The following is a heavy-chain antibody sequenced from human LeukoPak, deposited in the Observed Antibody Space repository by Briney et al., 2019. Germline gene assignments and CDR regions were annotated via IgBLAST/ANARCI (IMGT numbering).Heavy chain of an antibody. Sequence: PSETLSLTCTVSGGSISSSSYYWGWIRQPPGKGLEWIGSIYYSGSTYYNPSLKSRVTISVDTSKNQFSLKLSSVTAADTAVYYCARVAAGTDYYYYYYMDVWGKGTTVTVSS. V-gene: IGHV4-39*07. CDR3: ARVAAGTDYYYYYYMDV. D-gene: IGHD6-13*01. CDR1: GGSISSSSYY. CDR2: IYYSGST. J-gene: IGHJ6*03.